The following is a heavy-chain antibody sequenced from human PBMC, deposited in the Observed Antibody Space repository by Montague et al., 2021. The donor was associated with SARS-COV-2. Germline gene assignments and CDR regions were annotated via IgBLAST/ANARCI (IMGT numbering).Heavy chain of an antibody. J-gene: IGHJ6*02. Sequence: SETLSLTCTVSGGSISPYYWSWIRQSPGKGLECIGYTSYSGSTDYNPSLKSRVTISIETSKNQFSLKLSSVTAADTAVYYCARWGEYYDSPYYYYAMDVWGQGTTVTVSS. D-gene: IGHD3-3*01. V-gene: IGHV4-59*12. CDR3: ARWGEYYDSPYYYYAMDV. CDR2: TSYSGST. CDR1: GGSISPYY.